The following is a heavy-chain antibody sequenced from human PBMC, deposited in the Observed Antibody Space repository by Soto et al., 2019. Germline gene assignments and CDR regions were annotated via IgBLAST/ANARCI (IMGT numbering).Heavy chain of an antibody. V-gene: IGHV1-18*01. CDR3: ARGGTPINY. J-gene: IGHJ4*02. CDR2: ISAYNGNT. CDR1: GYTFTNFA. Sequence: QVQLVQSGAEVKKPGASVKVSCKASGYTFTNFAISWVRQAPGQGLEWMGWISAYNGNTNYAQNFQGRVTITTDTSTSTASTEMRSLRSDGTAVYYGARGGTPINYWGQGTLVTVSS. D-gene: IGHD3-16*01.